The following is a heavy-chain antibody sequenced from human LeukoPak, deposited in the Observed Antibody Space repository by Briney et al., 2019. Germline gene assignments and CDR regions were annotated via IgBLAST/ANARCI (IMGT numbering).Heavy chain of an antibody. J-gene: IGHJ4*02. V-gene: IGHV4-39*01. D-gene: IGHD2-2*01. Sequence: SETLSLTCTVSGGSISGSGYYWGWIRQPPGKGLEWIGTIHYSGNTYYNPSLKSRVTISVDTSKNQFSLKLSSVTAADTAVYYCARHRGIVVVPAARRSPNYYFDYWGQGTLVTVSS. CDR3: ARHRGIVVVPAARRSPNYYFDY. CDR1: GGSISGSGYY. CDR2: IHYSGNT.